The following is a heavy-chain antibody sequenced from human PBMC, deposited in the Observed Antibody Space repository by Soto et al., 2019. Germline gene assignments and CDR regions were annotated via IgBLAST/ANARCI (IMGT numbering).Heavy chain of an antibody. V-gene: IGHV3-15*07. D-gene: IGHD5-18*01. CDR3: ARYGCNYGGGYFDY. CDR1: GFTFSNAW. J-gene: IGHJ4*02. CDR2: IKSKTDGGTT. Sequence: GGSLRLSCAASGFTFSNAWMNWVRQAPGKGLEWVGRIKSKTDGGTTDYAAPVKGRFTISRDDSKNTLYLQMNSLKTEDTVVYYFARYGCNYGGGYFDYCGQGTLVTVSA.